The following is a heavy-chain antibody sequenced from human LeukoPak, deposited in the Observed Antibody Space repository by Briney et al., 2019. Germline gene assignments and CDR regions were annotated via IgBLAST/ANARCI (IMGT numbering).Heavy chain of an antibody. V-gene: IGHV3-30*02. J-gene: IGHJ5*02. CDR2: IRYDGTIK. CDR3: AREGSGRNWFDP. D-gene: IGHD1-14*01. Sequence: PGGSLRLSCAASGFTFSSYGMHWVRQAPGKGLEWVAFIRYDGTIKYYADSVKGRFTISRDNSKNTLYLQMNSLRAEDTAVYYCAREGSGRNWFDPWGQGTLVTISS. CDR1: GFTFSSYG.